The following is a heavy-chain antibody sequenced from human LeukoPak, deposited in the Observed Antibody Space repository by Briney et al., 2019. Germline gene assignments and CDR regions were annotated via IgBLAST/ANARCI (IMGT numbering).Heavy chain of an antibody. Sequence: APVKVSCKASGYTFTGYYMHWVRQAPGQGLEWMGWINPNSGGTNYAQKFQGRVTMTRDTSISTAYMELSRLRSDDTAVYYCARAYVWGSYRPLLDYWGQGTLVTVSS. D-gene: IGHD3-16*02. V-gene: IGHV1-2*02. J-gene: IGHJ4*02. CDR2: INPNSGGT. CDR1: GYTFTGYY. CDR3: ARAYVWGSYRPLLDY.